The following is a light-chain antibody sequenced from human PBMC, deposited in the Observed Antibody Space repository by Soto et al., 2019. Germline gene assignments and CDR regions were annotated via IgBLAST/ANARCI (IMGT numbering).Light chain of an antibody. CDR3: LSYGSSNFWV. V-gene: IGLV6-57*01. J-gene: IGLJ3*02. CDR1: SGSIASNY. CDR2: EGS. Sequence: NFMLTQPHSVSESPGKTVTISCTRSSGSIASNYVHWFQQRPGSSPTTVIYEGSHRPSGVPDRFSGSIDSSSNSASLTISGLKTEDEADYYCLSYGSSNFWVFGGGTKLTVL.